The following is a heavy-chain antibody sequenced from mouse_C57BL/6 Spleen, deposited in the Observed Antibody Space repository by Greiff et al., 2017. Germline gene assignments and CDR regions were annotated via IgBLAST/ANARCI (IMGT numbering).Heavy chain of an antibody. CDR3: ARGIYDDYGGGFAY. CDR1: GYAFSSSW. J-gene: IGHJ3*01. D-gene: IGHD2-4*01. V-gene: IGHV1-82*01. Sequence: QVQLQLSGPELVKPGASVKISCKASGYAFSSSWMNWVKQRPGTGLEWIGRIYPGGGDTNYNGKFKGKATLTADKSSSTAYMQLSSLTSEDSAVYFCARGIYDDYGGGFAYWGQGTLVTVSA. CDR2: IYPGGGDT.